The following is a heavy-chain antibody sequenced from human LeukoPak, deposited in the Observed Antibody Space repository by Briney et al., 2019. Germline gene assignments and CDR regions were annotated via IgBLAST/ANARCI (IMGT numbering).Heavy chain of an antibody. D-gene: IGHD3-22*01. V-gene: IGHV4-4*07. Sequence: SETLSLTCTVSGGSISNKYWSWIRQPPGKGLEWIGRIHTSGSTNYSPSLKSRVTMSVDTSKNQFSLKLSSVTAADTAVYYCARDRYYYDSSARYFDYWGQGTLVTVSS. CDR2: IHTSGST. CDR3: ARDRYYYDSSARYFDY. J-gene: IGHJ4*02. CDR1: GGSISNKY.